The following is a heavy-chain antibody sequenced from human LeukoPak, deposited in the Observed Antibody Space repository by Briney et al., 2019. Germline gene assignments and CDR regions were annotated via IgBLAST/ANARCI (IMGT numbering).Heavy chain of an antibody. D-gene: IGHD2-15*01. CDR1: GFTFNDYA. Sequence: GGSLRLSCAASGFTFNDYAMHWVRQAPGKGLEWVSGISWNSGSITYADSVRGRFTISRDNAKNSLYLQMNSLRAEDTAVYYCASSYVVVAATDAFDIWGQGTMVTVSS. V-gene: IGHV3-9*01. J-gene: IGHJ3*02. CDR2: ISWNSGSI. CDR3: ASSYVVVAATDAFDI.